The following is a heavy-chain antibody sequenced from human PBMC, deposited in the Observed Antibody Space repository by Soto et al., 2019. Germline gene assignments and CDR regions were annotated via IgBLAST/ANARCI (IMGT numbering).Heavy chain of an antibody. CDR3: AKNYYDSSGYYGNYYGMDV. CDR2: INPSGGST. D-gene: IGHD3-22*01. CDR1: GYTFTSYY. Sequence: ASVKVSCKASGYTFTSYYMHWVRQAPGQGLEWMGIINPSGGSTSYAQKFQGRVTMTRDTSTSTVYMELSSLRSEDTAVYYCAKNYYDSSGYYGNYYGMDVWGQGTTVTVSS. J-gene: IGHJ6*02. V-gene: IGHV1-46*03.